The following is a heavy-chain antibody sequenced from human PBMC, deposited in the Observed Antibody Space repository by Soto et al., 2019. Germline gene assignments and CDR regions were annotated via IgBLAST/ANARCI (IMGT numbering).Heavy chain of an antibody. Sequence: GGSLRLSCAVSGFTFSNYGISWVRQAPGKGLEWVSSVSKSDYTYYSDSVKGRFTISRDNAKNSVSLQMNNLRAEDTAVYYCAREDSIIIPAVADFWGQGTLVTVSS. J-gene: IGHJ4*02. V-gene: IGHV3-21*01. D-gene: IGHD6-19*01. CDR2: VSKSDYT. CDR1: GFTFSNYG. CDR3: AREDSIIIPAVADF.